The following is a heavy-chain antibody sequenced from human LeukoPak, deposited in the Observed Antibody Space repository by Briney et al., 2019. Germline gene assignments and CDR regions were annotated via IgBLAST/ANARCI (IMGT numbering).Heavy chain of an antibody. J-gene: IGHJ4*02. CDR2: VRPDGSEI. D-gene: IGHD2-2*01. Sequence: PGGSLRLSCAAYGFTFSNYWMSWVRQAPGKGPEWVANVRPDGSEIQYVDSMKGRFTVSRDNSENSLYLRMSSLRAEDTAVYYCATTTRSRSWDYWGQGTLVTVSS. CDR1: GFTFSNYW. V-gene: IGHV3-7*01. CDR3: ATTTRSRSWDY.